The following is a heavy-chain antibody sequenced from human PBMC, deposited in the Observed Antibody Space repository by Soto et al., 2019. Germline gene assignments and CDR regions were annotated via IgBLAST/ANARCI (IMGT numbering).Heavy chain of an antibody. D-gene: IGHD5-12*01. CDR2: ISAYNGNT. V-gene: IGHV1-18*04. CDR1: GYTFTTYG. J-gene: IGHJ4*02. CDR3: ARVHSPSPYDGFEY. Sequence: QVQLVQSGAEMKKPGASVKVSCKASGYTFTTYGISWVGQAPGQGLEWMGWISAYNGNTNYAQKLQARVTMTTNTTTSRAYVELRSLTSDDSAGYYCARVHSPSPYDGFEYLGQGTLVTVSS.